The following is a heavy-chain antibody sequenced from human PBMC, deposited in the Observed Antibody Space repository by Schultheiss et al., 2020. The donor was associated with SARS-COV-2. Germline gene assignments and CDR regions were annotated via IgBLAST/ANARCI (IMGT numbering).Heavy chain of an antibody. D-gene: IGHD6-6*01. CDR2: IYHSGST. CDR1: GGSISSSSYY. V-gene: IGHV4-39*07. Sequence: SETLSLTCTVSGGSISSSSYYWGWIRQPPGKGLEWIGSIYHSGSTYYNPSLKSRVTISVDKSKNQFSLKLSSVTAADTAVYYCARATGAIAARHPLDYWGQGTLVTVSS. CDR3: ARATGAIAARHPLDY. J-gene: IGHJ4*02.